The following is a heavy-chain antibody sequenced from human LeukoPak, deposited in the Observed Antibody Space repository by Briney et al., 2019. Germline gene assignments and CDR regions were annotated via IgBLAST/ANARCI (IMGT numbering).Heavy chain of an antibody. D-gene: IGHD6-19*01. CDR1: GFTFSSYA. CDR2: ISYDGSNK. V-gene: IGHV3-30*04. J-gene: IGHJ4*02. CDR3: AKDLSPGVAGPTFDY. Sequence: PGRSLRISCAASGFTFSSYAMHWVGQAPGKGLEWLAVISYDGSNKYYADSVKGRFTISRDNSKNTLYLQMNSLRAEDTAVYYCAKDLSPGVAGPTFDYWGQGTLVTVSS.